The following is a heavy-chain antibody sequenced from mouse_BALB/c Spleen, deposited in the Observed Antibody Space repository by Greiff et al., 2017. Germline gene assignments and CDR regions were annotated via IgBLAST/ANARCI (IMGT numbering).Heavy chain of an antibody. CDR3: TTRLY. CDR2: IRLKSDNYAT. V-gene: IGHV6-6*02. Sequence: EVQLVESGGGLVQPGGSMKLSCVASGFTFSSYWMSWVRQSPEKGLEWVAEIRLKSDNYATHYAESVKGKFTISRDDSKSRLYLQMNSLRAEDTGIYYCTTRLYWGQGTTLTVSS. CDR1: GFTFSSYW. D-gene: IGHD2-13*01. J-gene: IGHJ2*01.